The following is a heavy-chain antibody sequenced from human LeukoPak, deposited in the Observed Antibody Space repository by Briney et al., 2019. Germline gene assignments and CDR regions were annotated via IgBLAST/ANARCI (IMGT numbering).Heavy chain of an antibody. D-gene: IGHD3-22*01. CDR3: AREGAYYYDSSGSHAFDI. V-gene: IGHV4-38-2*02. CDR2: IRHSGST. Sequence: PSETLSLTCTVSGYSISSAYYWGWIRQPPGKGLEWIGGIRHSGSTYYNPSLKSRVTISLDTSMNQFSLKLTSMTAADTAVYYCAREGAYYYDSSGSHAFDIWGQGTMVTVSS. J-gene: IGHJ3*02. CDR1: GYSISSAYY.